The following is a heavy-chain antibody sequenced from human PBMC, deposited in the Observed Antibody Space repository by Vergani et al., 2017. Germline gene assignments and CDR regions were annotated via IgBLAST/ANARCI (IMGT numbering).Heavy chain of an antibody. D-gene: IGHD3-10*01. CDR2: IYYSGST. J-gene: IGHJ6*03. CDR1: GGSISSSSYY. Sequence: QLQLQESGPGLVKPSETLSLTCTVSGGSISSSSYYWGWIRQPPGKGLEWIGSIYYSGSTYYNPSLKSRVTMSVDTSKNQFSLKLSSVTAADTAVYYCARGDMVRGYYMDVWGKGTTVAVS. CDR3: ARGDMVRGYYMDV. V-gene: IGHV4-39*01.